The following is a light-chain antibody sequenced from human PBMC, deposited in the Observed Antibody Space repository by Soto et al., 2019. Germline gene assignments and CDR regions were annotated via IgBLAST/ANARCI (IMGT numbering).Light chain of an antibody. CDR3: QQYESSPPSYT. J-gene: IGKJ2*01. CDR2: GAS. Sequence: EIVLTQSPGPLSLSPGERATLSCRASQSLASIYLAWYQQKPGQAPRLLIYGASSRATGIPDRFSGSGSGTEFTLTISRLEPEDFAVDDCQQYESSPPSYTFGQGTKLEIK. CDR1: QSLASIY. V-gene: IGKV3-20*01.